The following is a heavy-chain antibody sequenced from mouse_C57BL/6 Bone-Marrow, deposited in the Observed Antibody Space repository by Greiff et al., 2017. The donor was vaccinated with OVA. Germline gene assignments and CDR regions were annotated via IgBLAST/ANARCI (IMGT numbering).Heavy chain of an antibody. CDR2: IRNKANGYTT. Sequence: EVQVVESGGGLVQPGGSLSLSCAASGFTFTDYYMSWVRQPPGKALEWLGFIRNKANGYTTEYSASVKGRFTISRDNSKSILYLQMNALRAEDSATYYCARYKRYFDVWGTGTTVTVSS. CDR3: ARYKRYFDV. J-gene: IGHJ1*03. CDR1: GFTFTDYY. V-gene: IGHV7-3*01.